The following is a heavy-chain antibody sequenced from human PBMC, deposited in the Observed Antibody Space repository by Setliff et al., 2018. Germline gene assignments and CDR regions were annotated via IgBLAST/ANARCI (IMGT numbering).Heavy chain of an antibody. Sequence: TSETLSLTCAVYGGSFSGYYWSWIRQPPGKGLEWIGEINHSGSTNYNPSLKSRVTISVDTSKNQFSLKLSSVTAADTAVYYCARESRYGGYKDVWGKGTTVTVSS. V-gene: IGHV4-34*01. CDR1: GGSFSGYY. D-gene: IGHD3-16*01. J-gene: IGHJ6*03. CDR2: INHSGST. CDR3: ARESRYGGYKDV.